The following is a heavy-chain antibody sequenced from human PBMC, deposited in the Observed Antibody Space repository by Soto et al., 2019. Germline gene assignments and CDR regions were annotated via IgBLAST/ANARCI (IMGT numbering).Heavy chain of an antibody. CDR3: AGRSGSSDY. CDR2: ISYDEIDK. D-gene: IGHD3-10*01. Sequence: QVQLVESGGGVVQPGRSLRLSCAASGLPFRNYTMHWAAKAQGKGLEWVALISYDEIDKYFADAVKGRFTISRDNSKNTLYLQMDSLRAEDTAVYYCAGRSGSSDYWGRGTLVTVSS. J-gene: IGHJ4*02. V-gene: IGHV3-30*04. CDR1: GLPFRNYT.